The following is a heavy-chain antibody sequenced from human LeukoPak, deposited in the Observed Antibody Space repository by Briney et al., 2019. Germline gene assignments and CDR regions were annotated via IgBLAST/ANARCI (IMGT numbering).Heavy chain of an antibody. J-gene: IGHJ4*02. CDR2: IRYDGSNK. D-gene: IGHD6-13*01. Sequence: GGSLRLSCAASGFTFSSYGMHWVRRAPGKGLEWVAFIRYDGSNKYYADSVKGRFTISRDNSKNTLYLQMNSLRAEDTAVYYCAKERYSSSWYYFDYWGQGTLVTVSS. CDR3: AKERYSSSWYYFDY. CDR1: GFTFSSYG. V-gene: IGHV3-30*02.